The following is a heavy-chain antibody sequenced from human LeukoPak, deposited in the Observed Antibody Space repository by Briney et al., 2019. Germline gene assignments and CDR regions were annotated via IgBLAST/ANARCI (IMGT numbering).Heavy chain of an antibody. V-gene: IGHV3-48*03. CDR2: ISSSGKTI. CDR3: GRSGFCNSVSCYGLDL. J-gene: IGHJ4*02. Sequence: GGSLRLSCAASGFXFSSYEMNWVRQAPGKGLEWVSYISSSGKTIYYADSVKGRFTISRDNAKNSLFLQMNSLRAEDTAVYYCGRSGFCNSVSCYGLDLWGQGTLVTVSS. CDR1: GFXFSSYE. D-gene: IGHD2-2*01.